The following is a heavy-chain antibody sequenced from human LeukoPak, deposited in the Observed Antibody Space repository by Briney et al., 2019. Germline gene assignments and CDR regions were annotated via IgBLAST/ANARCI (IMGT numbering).Heavy chain of an antibody. CDR2: IHSGGTT. J-gene: IGHJ6*03. CDR3: ARDSPDGYTLGHRYYYMDV. D-gene: IGHD5-18*01. Sequence: SETLSLTCTVSGGSISPYYWTWIRQCAGKGLEYIGRIHSGGTTNHNPSLASRITLSVDTSKNQVSLKLSSVTAADTAVYFCARDSPDGYTLGHRYYYMDVWGKGTTVTVS. V-gene: IGHV4-4*07. CDR1: GGSISPYY.